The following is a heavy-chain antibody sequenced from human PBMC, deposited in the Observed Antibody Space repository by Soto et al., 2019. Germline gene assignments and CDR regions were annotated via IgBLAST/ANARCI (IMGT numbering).Heavy chain of an antibody. J-gene: IGHJ4*02. CDR1: GGSISSSSYY. D-gene: IGHD6-13*01. Sequence: SETLSLTCTVSGGSISSSSYYWGWIRQPPGKGLEWIGSIYYSGSTYYNPSLKSRVTISVDTSKNQFSLKLSSVTAADTAVYYCARHPPQQPGAVFDYWGQGTLVTVSS. V-gene: IGHV4-39*01. CDR3: ARHPPQQPGAVFDY. CDR2: IYYSGST.